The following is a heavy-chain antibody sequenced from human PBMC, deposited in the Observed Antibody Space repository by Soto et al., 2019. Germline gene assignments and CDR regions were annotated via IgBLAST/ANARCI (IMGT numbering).Heavy chain of an antibody. CDR3: AKDGSTSLYHFDC. J-gene: IGHJ4*02. V-gene: IGHV3-23*01. CDR1: GFTFSNYA. D-gene: IGHD2-2*01. CDR2: ISGSGRST. Sequence: GGSLRLSCAASGFTFSNYAMSWVRQAPGKGLEWVSTISGSGRSTYYADSVKGRFTISRDNSKNTLYLQMNSLRAEDTAVYYCAKDGSTSLYHFDCWGQGTLVTVSS.